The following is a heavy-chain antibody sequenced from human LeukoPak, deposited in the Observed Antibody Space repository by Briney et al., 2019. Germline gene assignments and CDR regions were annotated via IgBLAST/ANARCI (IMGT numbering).Heavy chain of an antibody. CDR2: IYHSGST. CDR3: ARGKGWFDP. J-gene: IGHJ5*02. Sequence: SETLSLTCTVSGGSISSSFYYWGWIRQPPGKGLEWIGSIYHSGSTYYNPSLKSRVTISVDTSRNQFSLNLSSVTAADTAVYYCARGKGWFDPWGQGTLATVSS. CDR1: GGSISSSFYY. V-gene: IGHV4-39*01.